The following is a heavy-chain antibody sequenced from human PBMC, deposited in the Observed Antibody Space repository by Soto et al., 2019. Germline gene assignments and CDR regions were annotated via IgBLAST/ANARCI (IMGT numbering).Heavy chain of an antibody. CDR3: ARDREGIAARQHYYYGMDV. V-gene: IGHV1-18*01. Sequence: VKVSCKASGYTFTSYGISWVRQAPGQGLEWMGWNSAYNGNTNYAQKLQGRVTMTTDTSTSTAYMELRSLRSDDTAVYYCARDREGIAARQHYYYGMDVWGQGTTVTVSS. D-gene: IGHD6-6*01. J-gene: IGHJ6*02. CDR2: NSAYNGNT. CDR1: GYTFTSYG.